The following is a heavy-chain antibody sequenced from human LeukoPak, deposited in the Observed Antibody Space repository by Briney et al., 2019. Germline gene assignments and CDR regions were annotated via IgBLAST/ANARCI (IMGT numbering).Heavy chain of an antibody. Sequence: GGSLRLSCAASGFTFSSYGMHWVRQAPGKGLEWVAVISYDGSNKYYADSVKGRFTISRDNSKNTLYLQMNSLRAEDTAVYYCAKAAPFLGARMYYFDYWGQGTLVTVSS. J-gene: IGHJ4*02. CDR2: ISYDGSNK. D-gene: IGHD1-26*01. CDR1: GFTFSSYG. CDR3: AKAAPFLGARMYYFDY. V-gene: IGHV3-30*18.